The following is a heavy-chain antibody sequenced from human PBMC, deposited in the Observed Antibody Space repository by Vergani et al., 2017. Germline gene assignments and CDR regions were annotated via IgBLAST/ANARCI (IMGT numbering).Heavy chain of an antibody. D-gene: IGHD3-10*01. CDR3: AKAGSVTSGSLQYNFYMDV. J-gene: IGHJ6*03. Sequence: QVQLAESGGGRVQPGRSLRLSCAASGFSFSSHAIHWVRQAPGKGLEWVAVISNDGSKKYYADSVKGRFTISRANSKNTLDLQMNSLRTQYTAVYYCAKAGSVTSGSLQYNFYMDVWGKGTTVTVS. CDR2: ISNDGSKK. V-gene: IGHV3-30*18. CDR1: GFSFSSHA.